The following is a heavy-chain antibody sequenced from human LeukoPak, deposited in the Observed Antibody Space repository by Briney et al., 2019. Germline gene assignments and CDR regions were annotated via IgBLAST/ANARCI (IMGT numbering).Heavy chain of an antibody. CDR3: ARHSYYYDSSGYWRVDAFDI. V-gene: IGHV4-39*01. Sequence: SETLSLTCTVSGGSISSSSYYWGWIRQPPGKGQEWIGSIYYSGSTYYNPSLKSRVTISVDTSKNQFSLKLSSVTAADTAVYYCARHSYYYDSSGYWRVDAFDIWGQGTMVTVSS. CDR2: IYYSGST. J-gene: IGHJ3*02. CDR1: GGSISSSSYY. D-gene: IGHD3-22*01.